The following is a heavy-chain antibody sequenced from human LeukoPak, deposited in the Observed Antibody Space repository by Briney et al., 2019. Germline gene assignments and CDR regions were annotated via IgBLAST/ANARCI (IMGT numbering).Heavy chain of an antibody. D-gene: IGHD3-10*01. CDR1: GGSFSGYY. V-gene: IGHV4-34*01. CDR2: INHSGST. J-gene: IGHJ5*02. Sequence: SETLSLTCAVYGGSFSGYYWSWIRQPPGKGLEWIGEINHSGSTNYNPSLKSRVTISVDTSKNQFSLKLSSVTAADTAVYYCAVRYYYGRQNWFDPWGQGTLVTVSS. CDR3: AVRYYYGRQNWFDP.